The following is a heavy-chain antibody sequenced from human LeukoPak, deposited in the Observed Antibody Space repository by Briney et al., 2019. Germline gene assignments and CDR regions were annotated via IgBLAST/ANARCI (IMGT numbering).Heavy chain of an antibody. CDR2: MSYDGGNK. V-gene: IGHV3-30*18. J-gene: IGHJ5*01. CDR1: GFTFSSFG. CDR3: AKDPYSSGKNWFDS. D-gene: IGHD6-19*01. Sequence: SGGSLRLSCAASGFTFSSFGMHWVRQAPGKGLEWVAVMSYDGGNKYYADSVKGRFTISRDNSKNTLYLQMNSLRAEDTAVYYCAKDPYSSGKNWFDSWGQGTLVTVSS.